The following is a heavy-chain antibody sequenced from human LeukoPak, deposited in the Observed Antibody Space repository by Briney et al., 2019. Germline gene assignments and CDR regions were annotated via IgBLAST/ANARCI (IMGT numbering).Heavy chain of an antibody. CDR3: AREGPLGTYKGFDY. D-gene: IGHD3-16*01. V-gene: IGHV3-23*01. CDR2: INRSGAGT. Sequence: GGSLRLSCAASGFPFSTYSMTWVRQAPGKGLEWVSTINRSGAGTYYADSVKGRFTISRDNSKNTVYLQMNSLRVEDTALYHCAREGPLGTYKGFDYWGQGTLVTVSS. J-gene: IGHJ4*02. CDR1: GFPFSTYS.